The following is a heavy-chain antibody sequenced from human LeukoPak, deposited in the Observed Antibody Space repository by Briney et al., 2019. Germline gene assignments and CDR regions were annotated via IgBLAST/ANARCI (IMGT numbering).Heavy chain of an antibody. J-gene: IGHJ4*02. V-gene: IGHV3-30*18. D-gene: IGHD3-10*01. CDR3: AKAGSGSYYVDY. CDR1: GFTFSSYG. Sequence: GGSLRLSCAASGFTFSSYGVHWVRQAPGKGLEWVAVISYDGSNKYYADPVKGRFTISRDNSKNTLYLQMNSLRAKDTAVYYCAKAGSGSYYVDYWGQGTLVTVSS. CDR2: ISYDGSNK.